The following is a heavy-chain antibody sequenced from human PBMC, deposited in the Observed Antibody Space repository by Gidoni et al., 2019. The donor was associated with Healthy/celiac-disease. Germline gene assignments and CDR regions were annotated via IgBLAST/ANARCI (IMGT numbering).Heavy chain of an antibody. V-gene: IGHV4-30-4*01. CDR1: GGSISSGDYY. J-gene: IGHJ5*02. CDR2: IYYSGST. Sequence: QVQLQASGPALVKPSQTLSLTCTVSGGSISSGDYYWSWIRQPPGKGLEWIGYIYYSGSTYYNPSLKSRVTISVDTSKNQFSLKLSSVTAADTAVYYCARGYSDDFWSGYQGWFDPWGQGTLVTVSS. CDR3: ARGYSDDFWSGYQGWFDP. D-gene: IGHD3-3*01.